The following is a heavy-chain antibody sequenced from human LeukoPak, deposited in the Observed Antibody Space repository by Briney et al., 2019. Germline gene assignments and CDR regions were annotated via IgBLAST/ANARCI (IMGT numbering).Heavy chain of an antibody. CDR1: GFTFSSYS. Sequence: GGSLRLSCAASGFTFSSYSMSWVRQAPGKGLEWVSAISGSGGSTYYADSVKGRFTISRDDSKNTLYLQMNSLRAEDTAVYYCANQMSANAFDIWGQGTMVTVSS. CDR3: ANQMSANAFDI. J-gene: IGHJ3*02. CDR2: ISGSGGST. V-gene: IGHV3-23*01.